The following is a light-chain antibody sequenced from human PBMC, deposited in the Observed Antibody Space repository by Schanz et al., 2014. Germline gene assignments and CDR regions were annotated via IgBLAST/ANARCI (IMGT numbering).Light chain of an antibody. CDR3: QQYSRGWT. V-gene: IGKV3-20*01. J-gene: IGKJ1*01. CDR2: GAS. Sequence: EIVLTQSPGTLSLSPGERATLSCRASQSVSGSYLAWYQQKPGQAPWLLIYGASNRATGIPDRFSGSGSGTDFTLTISRLEPEDFAVYYCQQYSRGWTFGQGTKVEI. CDR1: QSVSGSY.